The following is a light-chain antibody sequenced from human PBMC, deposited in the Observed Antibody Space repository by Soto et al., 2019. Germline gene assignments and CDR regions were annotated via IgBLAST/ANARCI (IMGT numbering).Light chain of an antibody. V-gene: IGKV1-5*01. CDR3: QQYNSYSPGWT. CDR2: DAS. J-gene: IGKJ1*01. Sequence: DIQMTQSPSTLSASVGDRVTITCRASQSISSWLAWYQQKSGKAPKLLIYDASSLESGVPSRFSGSGSGTEFTLTISSLQPDDFATYYCQQYNSYSPGWTFGQGTKVEIK. CDR1: QSISSW.